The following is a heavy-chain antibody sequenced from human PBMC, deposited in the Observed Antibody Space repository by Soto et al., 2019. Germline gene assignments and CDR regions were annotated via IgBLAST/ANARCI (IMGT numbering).Heavy chain of an antibody. J-gene: IGHJ5*02. CDR1: GGSISSGGYY. V-gene: IGHV4-31*03. CDR3: ARGYYYGSGSNWFDP. CDR2: IYYSGST. Sequence: QVQLQESGPGLVKPSQTLSLTCIVSGGSISSGGYYWSWIRQHPGKGLEWIGYIYYSGSTYYNPSLKSRVTISVDTSKNQFSLKLSSVTAADTAVYYCARGYYYGSGSNWFDPCGQGTLVTVSS. D-gene: IGHD3-10*01.